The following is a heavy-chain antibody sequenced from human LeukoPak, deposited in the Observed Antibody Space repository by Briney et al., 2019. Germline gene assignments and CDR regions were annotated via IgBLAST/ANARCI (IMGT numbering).Heavy chain of an antibody. CDR1: GGSISSSSYY. J-gene: IGHJ5*02. V-gene: IGHV4-39*01. D-gene: IGHD6-19*01. CDR3: AAQWLERLNWFDP. CDR2: IYYSGST. Sequence: PSETLSLTCTVSGGSISSSSYYWGWICQPPGKGLEWIGSIYYSGSTYYNPSLKSRVTISVDTSKNQFSLKLSSVTAADTAVYYCAAQWLERLNWFDPWGQGTLVTVSS.